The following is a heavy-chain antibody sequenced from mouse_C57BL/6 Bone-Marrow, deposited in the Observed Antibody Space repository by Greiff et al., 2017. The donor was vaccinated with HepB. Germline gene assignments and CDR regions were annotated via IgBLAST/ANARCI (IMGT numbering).Heavy chain of an antibody. CDR1: GFTFSDYG. CDR3: ARHNANYAMDY. J-gene: IGHJ4*01. Sequence: EVQLVESGGGLVQPGGSLPLSCAASGFTFSDYGMAWVRQAPKKGPEWVAFISNLAYSIYSADTLTGRFTISRENAKNTLYLEMSSLRSEDTAMYYGARHNANYAMDYWGQGTSVTVSS. V-gene: IGHV5-15*01. CDR2: ISNLAYSI.